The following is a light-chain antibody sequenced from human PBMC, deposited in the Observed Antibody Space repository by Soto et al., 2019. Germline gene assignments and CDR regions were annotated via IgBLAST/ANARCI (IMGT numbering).Light chain of an antibody. Sequence: DIVMTQSPDSLAVSLGERATINCKSSQSVLYSSNNKNYLAWYQQKPGQPPKLLIYWASTRESGVPDRFRGSGSGTDFTLTISSLQAEDVAIYYGQQYYSIPPYTFGQGTKLEIK. CDR1: QSVLYSSNNKNY. V-gene: IGKV4-1*01. J-gene: IGKJ2*01. CDR2: WAS. CDR3: QQYYSIPPYT.